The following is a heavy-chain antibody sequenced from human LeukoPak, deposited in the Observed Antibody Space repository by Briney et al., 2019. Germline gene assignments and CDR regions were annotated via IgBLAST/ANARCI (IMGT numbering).Heavy chain of an antibody. V-gene: IGHV3-23*01. CDR3: ARSVASWRYYYDSSGYLRPLDY. CDR1: GFTFSSYA. CDR2: IKGSGGDT. J-gene: IGHJ4*02. D-gene: IGHD3-22*01. Sequence: GGSLRLSCAASGFTFSSYAMTWVRQAPGKGPEWVSGIKGSGGDTYYADSVKGRFTISRDNSKNTLYLQMNSLRAEDTAVYYCARSVASWRYYYDSSGYLRPLDYWGQGTLVTVSS.